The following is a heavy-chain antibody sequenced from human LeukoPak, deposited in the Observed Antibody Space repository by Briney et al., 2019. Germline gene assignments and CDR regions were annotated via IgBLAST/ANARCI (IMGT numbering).Heavy chain of an antibody. J-gene: IGHJ5*02. CDR2: ISGFTGAT. Sequence: ASVKVSCKASGYTFAIYGMSWVRQAPGQRLEWMGWISGFTGATNYAQKFQGRLSMTIDTSTNTTYMDLRTVTSDDTAIYYCARALPGAATAHNWFDPWGQGTLVTVSS. CDR3: ARALPGAATAHNWFDP. D-gene: IGHD1-26*01. CDR1: GYTFAIYG. V-gene: IGHV1-18*01.